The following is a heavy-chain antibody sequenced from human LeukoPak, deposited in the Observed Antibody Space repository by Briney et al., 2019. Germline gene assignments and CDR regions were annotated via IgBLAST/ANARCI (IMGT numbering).Heavy chain of an antibody. D-gene: IGHD6-13*01. Sequence: GGSLRLSCAASGFSFSTYAMNWVRQAPGKGLEWVSAISGSGDDAYYADPVKGRCTISRDNAKYTLFLQMDSLSAEDTAVYYCAKDRIGAGGTYFDYWGQGALVTVSS. CDR3: AKDRIGAGGTYFDY. CDR1: GFSFSTYA. V-gene: IGHV3-23*01. CDR2: ISGSGDDA. J-gene: IGHJ4*02.